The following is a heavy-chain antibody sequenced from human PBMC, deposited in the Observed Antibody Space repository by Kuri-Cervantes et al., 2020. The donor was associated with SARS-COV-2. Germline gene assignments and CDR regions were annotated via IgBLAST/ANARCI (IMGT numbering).Heavy chain of an antibody. V-gene: IGHV3-74*01. CDR3: ARDSMTTRDFDY. J-gene: IGHJ4*02. D-gene: IGHD4-11*01. CDR2: LTNDGSDA. CDR1: GFTFSSYW. Sequence: GESLKISCAASGFTFSSYWVHWVRQAPGKGLVWVSRLTNDGSDAIFADSVKGRFTISRDNAKNMLYLYMNSLRADDTAVYYCARDSMTTRDFDYWGQGTLVTVSS.